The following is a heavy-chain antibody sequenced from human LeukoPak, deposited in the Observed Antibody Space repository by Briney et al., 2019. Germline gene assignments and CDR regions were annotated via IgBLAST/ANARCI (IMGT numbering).Heavy chain of an antibody. CDR2: INCNSGGT. Sequence: ASVKVSCKASGYTFTGYYMHWVRQAPGQGLEWMGWINCNSGGTNYAPEFQGRVTLTRDTSINTAYMEVSSLRSDDTAVYYCARENWYFDYWGQGTLVTVSS. CDR1: GYTFTGYY. J-gene: IGHJ4*02. CDR3: ARENWYFDY. V-gene: IGHV1-2*02.